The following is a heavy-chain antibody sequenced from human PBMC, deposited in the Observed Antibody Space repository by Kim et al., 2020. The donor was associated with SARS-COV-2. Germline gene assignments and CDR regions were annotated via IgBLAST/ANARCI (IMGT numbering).Heavy chain of an antibody. V-gene: IGHV4-34*01. CDR1: GGSFSGYY. CDR3: ARGVTGDILTGYSEYYFDY. Sequence: SETLSLTCAVYGGSFSGYYWSWIRQPPGKGLEWIGEINHSGSTNYNPSLKSRVTISVDTSKNQFSLKLSSVTAADTAVYYCARGVTGDILTGYSEYYFDYWGQGTLVTVSS. CDR2: INHSGST. D-gene: IGHD3-9*01. J-gene: IGHJ4*02.